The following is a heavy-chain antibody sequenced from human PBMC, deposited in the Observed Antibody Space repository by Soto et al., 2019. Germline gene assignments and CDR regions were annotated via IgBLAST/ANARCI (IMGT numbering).Heavy chain of an antibody. Sequence: QVQLVQSGAEVRKPGASVKVSCKGSGHTLTELSMHWVRQAPGKGLEWMGGFDPEDGETISAQKFQGRGTVTEDTSTDSTYLELSSLRSEDTAVYYCAAGGTRWLHSPFDYWGQGNLVTISS. CDR1: GHTLTELS. D-gene: IGHD1-1*01. CDR3: AAGGTRWLHSPFDY. CDR2: FDPEDGET. V-gene: IGHV1-24*01. J-gene: IGHJ4*02.